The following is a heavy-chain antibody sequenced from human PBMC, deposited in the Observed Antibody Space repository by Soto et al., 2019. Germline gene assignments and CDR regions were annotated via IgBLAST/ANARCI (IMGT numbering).Heavy chain of an antibody. D-gene: IGHD6-13*01. V-gene: IGHV1-18*03. J-gene: IGHJ4*02. CDR3: ARDGIAATTTLDY. CDR1: GYTFTSYG. CDR2: ISAYNGNT. Sequence: GASVKVSCKASGYTFTSYGISWVRQAPGQGLEWMGWISAYNGNTNYAQNLQGRVTVTTDTSTSTAYMELRSLRSDDMAVYFCARDGIAATTTLDYWGQGTLVTVSS.